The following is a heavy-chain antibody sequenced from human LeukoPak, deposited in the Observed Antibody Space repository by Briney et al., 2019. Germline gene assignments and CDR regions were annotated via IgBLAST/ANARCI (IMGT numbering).Heavy chain of an antibody. CDR1: GFTFSSYG. CDR3: ARGGYCSGGSCYAYYWFDP. CDR2: INPSGGGT. Sequence: GGSLRLSCAASGFTFSSYGMHWVRQAPGQGLEWMGIINPSGGGTNYAQKFQGRVTMTRDTSISTAHMELSRLRSDDTAVYYCARGGYCSGGSCYAYYWFDPWGQGTLVTVSS. D-gene: IGHD2-15*01. J-gene: IGHJ5*02. V-gene: IGHV1-2*02.